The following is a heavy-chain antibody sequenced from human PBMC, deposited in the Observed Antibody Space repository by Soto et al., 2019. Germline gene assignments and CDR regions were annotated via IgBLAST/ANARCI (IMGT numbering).Heavy chain of an antibody. CDR3: ARGLIAVAGYYYGMDV. D-gene: IGHD6-19*01. CDR2: IWYDGSNK. CDR1: GFTFSSYG. J-gene: IGHJ6*02. Sequence: GGSLRLSCAASGFTFSSYGMHWVRQAPGKGLEWVAVIWYDGSNKYYADSVKGRFTISRDNPKNTLYLQMNALRAEDTAVYYCARGLIAVAGYYYGMDVWGQGTTVTVSS. V-gene: IGHV3-33*01.